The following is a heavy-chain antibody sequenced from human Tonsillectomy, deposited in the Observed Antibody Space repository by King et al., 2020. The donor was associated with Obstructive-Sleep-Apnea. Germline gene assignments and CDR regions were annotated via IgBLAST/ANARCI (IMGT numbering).Heavy chain of an antibody. Sequence: VQLVESGGGVVQPGRSLRLSCAASGFTFSSYAMHWVRQAPGKGLEWVAVISYDGSNKYYADSVKGRFTISRDNSKNTLYLQMNSLRAEDTAVYYCARDNPYDFWGGYRPVYYYYGMDVWGQGTTVTVSS. J-gene: IGHJ6*02. D-gene: IGHD3-3*01. CDR3: ARDNPYDFWGGYRPVYYYYGMDV. CDR2: ISYDGSNK. CDR1: GFTFSSYA. V-gene: IGHV3-30*04.